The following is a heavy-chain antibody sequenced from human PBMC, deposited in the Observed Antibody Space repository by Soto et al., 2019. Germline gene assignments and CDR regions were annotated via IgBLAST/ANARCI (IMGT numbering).Heavy chain of an antibody. CDR3: ARERGNYKDFDY. CDR1: GYTFTDYG. Sequence: QVQLGQSGAEVKKPGASVKVSCKASGYTFTDYGFTWVRQAPGQGLEWMGWVNTYKGNTNYAQNFQGRVTMTTDTSTNTAYMELRGLRSDDTALYYCARERGNYKDFDYWSQGTLVAVSS. D-gene: IGHD3-16*01. J-gene: IGHJ4*02. V-gene: IGHV1-18*01. CDR2: VNTYKGNT.